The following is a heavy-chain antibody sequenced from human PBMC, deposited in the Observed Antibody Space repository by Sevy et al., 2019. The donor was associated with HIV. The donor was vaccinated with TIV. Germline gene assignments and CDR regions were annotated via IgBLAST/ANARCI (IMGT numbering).Heavy chain of an antibody. CDR3: VKDQREYTGSYGDYFDH. J-gene: IGHJ1*01. CDR1: GFNFDDYA. CDR2: ISWDGSST. V-gene: IGHV3-43D*03. D-gene: IGHD1-26*01. Sequence: GGSLRRSCEASGFNFDDYAMHWVRQPPGKGLDWVSVISWDGSSTYYADTVEGRFTISRDNSKNSLYVEMNSLRVEDTAFYYCVKDQREYTGSYGDYFDHWGQGTLVTVSS.